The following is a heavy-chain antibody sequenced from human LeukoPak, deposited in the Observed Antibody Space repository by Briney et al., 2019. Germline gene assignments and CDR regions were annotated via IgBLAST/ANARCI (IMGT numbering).Heavy chain of an antibody. CDR2: IYTSGST. CDR3: ARAGGAAGPDAFDI. V-gene: IGHV4-61*02. CDR1: GGSISSGSYY. Sequence: SQTLSLTCTVSGGSISSGSYYWSWIRQPAGKGLEWIGRIYTSGSTNYNPSLKSRVTISVDTSKNQFSLKLSSVTAADTAVYYCARAGGAAGPDAFDIWGQGTMVTVSS. D-gene: IGHD6-13*01. J-gene: IGHJ3*02.